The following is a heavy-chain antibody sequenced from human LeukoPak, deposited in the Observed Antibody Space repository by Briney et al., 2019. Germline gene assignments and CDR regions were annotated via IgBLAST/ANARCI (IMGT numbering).Heavy chain of an antibody. J-gene: IGHJ4*02. CDR2: INHSGSA. Sequence: SETLSLTCAVYGGSFSGYYWSWIRQPPGKGLEWVGEINHSGSANYNPSLKSRVTISVDTSKNQFSLKLSSVTAADTAVYYCVRRGYSYRYWGQGTLVTVSS. D-gene: IGHD5-18*01. CDR1: GGSFSGYY. V-gene: IGHV4-34*01. CDR3: VRRGYSYRY.